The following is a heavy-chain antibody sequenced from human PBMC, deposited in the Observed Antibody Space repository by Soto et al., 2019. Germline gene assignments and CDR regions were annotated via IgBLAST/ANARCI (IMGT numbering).Heavy chain of an antibody. CDR1: GGSISSSSYY. Sequence: PSETLSLTCTVPGGSISSSSYYWGWIRQPPGKGLEWIGSIYYSGSTYYNPSLKSRVTISVDTSKNQFSLKLSSVTAADTAVYYCVRKSQIKGYYYYGMDVWGQGTTVTVYS. CDR2: IYYSGST. J-gene: IGHJ6*02. CDR3: VRKSQIKGYYYYGMDV. V-gene: IGHV4-39*01.